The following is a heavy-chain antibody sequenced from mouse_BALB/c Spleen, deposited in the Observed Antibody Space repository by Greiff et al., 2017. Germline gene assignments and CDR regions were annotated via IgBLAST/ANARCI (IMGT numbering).Heavy chain of an antibody. Sequence: VQRVESGAELVKPGASVKLSCKTSGYTFTSYWIQWVKQRPGQGLGWIGEIFPGTGTTYYNEKFKGKATLTIDTSSSTAYMQLSSLTSEDSAVYFCARGGYETGFAYWGQGTLVTVSA. CDR1: GYTFTSYW. D-gene: IGHD2-14*01. CDR3: ARGGYETGFAY. V-gene: IGHV1S132*01. CDR2: IFPGTGTT. J-gene: IGHJ3*01.